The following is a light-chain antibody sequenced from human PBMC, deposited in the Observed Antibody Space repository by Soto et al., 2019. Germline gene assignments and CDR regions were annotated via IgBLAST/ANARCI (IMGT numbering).Light chain of an antibody. CDR2: GAS. V-gene: IGKV3-20*01. J-gene: IGKJ1*01. Sequence: EIVMTQSPDTLSVSPGERATLSCRASQSVSDRVVWYQQKPGQAPRLLIYGASSRATGIPDRFSGSGSGTDFTLTISRLEPEDFAVYYCQQYGSSAWTFGQGTKVDIK. CDR1: QSVSDR. CDR3: QQYGSSAWT.